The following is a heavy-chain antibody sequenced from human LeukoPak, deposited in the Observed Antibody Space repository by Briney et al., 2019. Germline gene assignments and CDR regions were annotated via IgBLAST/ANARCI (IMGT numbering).Heavy chain of an antibody. J-gene: IGHJ3*02. Sequence: ASVKVSCKASGYTFTGYFMHWVRQAPGQGLEWMGWINPNSGGTNYAQKFQGRVTMTRDTSISTAYMELSRLRSDDTAVYYCARVGLIAVAGREAFDIWGQGTMVTVSS. CDR2: INPNSGGT. CDR1: GYTFTGYF. D-gene: IGHD6-19*01. CDR3: ARVGLIAVAGREAFDI. V-gene: IGHV1-2*02.